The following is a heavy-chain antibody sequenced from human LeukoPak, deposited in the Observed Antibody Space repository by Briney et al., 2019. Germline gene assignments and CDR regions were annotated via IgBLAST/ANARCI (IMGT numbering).Heavy chain of an antibody. D-gene: IGHD1-14*01. V-gene: IGHV4-38-2*02. CDR1: GYSISSGYY. CDR2: IYHSGST. CDR3: ARDKPLDY. Sequence: SETLSLTCTVSGYSISSGYYWGWIRQPPGKGLGWIGSIYHSGSTYYNPSLKSRVTISVDTSKNQFSLKLSSVTAADTAVYYCARDKPLDYWGQGTLVTVSS. J-gene: IGHJ4*02.